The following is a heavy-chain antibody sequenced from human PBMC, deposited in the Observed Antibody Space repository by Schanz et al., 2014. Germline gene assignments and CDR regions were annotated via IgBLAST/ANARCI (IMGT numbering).Heavy chain of an antibody. D-gene: IGHD3-10*01. CDR1: GFTFSSYW. V-gene: IGHV3-74*02. CDR2: IKSDGSST. CDR3: ARPALWFGDNCFDP. Sequence: EVQLVESGGGVVQPGRSLRLSCAASGFTFSSYWMHWVRQVPGKGLVWVSRIKSDGSSTSYADSVKGRFTISRDNAKNTLYRQMNSLRAEDTAVYYCARPALWFGDNCFDPWGQGTLVTVSS. J-gene: IGHJ5*02.